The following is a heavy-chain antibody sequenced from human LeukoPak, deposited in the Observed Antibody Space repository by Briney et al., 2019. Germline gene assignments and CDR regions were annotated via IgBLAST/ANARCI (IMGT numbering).Heavy chain of an antibody. Sequence: ASVKVSCKASGYTFTGYYMHWVRQAPGQGLEWMGRINPNSGGTNYAQKFQGRVTMTRDTSISTAYMELSRLRSDDTAVYYCAIAVPMIVVVITPYYFDYWGQGTLVTVSS. V-gene: IGHV1-2*06. D-gene: IGHD3-22*01. CDR3: AIAVPMIVVVITPYYFDY. CDR2: INPNSGGT. CDR1: GYTFTGYY. J-gene: IGHJ4*02.